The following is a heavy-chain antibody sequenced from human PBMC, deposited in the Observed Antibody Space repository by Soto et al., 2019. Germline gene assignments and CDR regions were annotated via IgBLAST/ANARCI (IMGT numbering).Heavy chain of an antibody. CDR2: FNPEQGET. CDR1: GYTLTQLS. Sequence: GASVKVSCKVSGYTLTQLSMYWVRQAPGKGLEWMGGFNPEQGETIYAQKFQGRVTMSDDTSTDTAYMELSSLRSDDTAVYYCATHEREYYGSGDRDYWGQGTLVTVSS. D-gene: IGHD3-10*01. V-gene: IGHV1-24*01. CDR3: ATHEREYYGSGDRDY. J-gene: IGHJ4*02.